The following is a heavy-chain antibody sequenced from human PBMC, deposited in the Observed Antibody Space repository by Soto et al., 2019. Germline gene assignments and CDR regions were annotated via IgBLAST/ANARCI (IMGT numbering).Heavy chain of an antibody. D-gene: IGHD3-22*01. CDR1: GGSISSGGYS. V-gene: IGHV4-30-2*01. CDR2: IYHSGST. J-gene: IGHJ4*02. CDR3: ARGGVSYYDSSGYYYFDY. Sequence: QLQLQESGSGLVKPSQTLSLTCAVSGGSISSGGYSWSWIRQPPGKGLEWIGYIYHSGSTYYNPSLKSRVTISVDRSKNQFSLKLSSVTAADTAVYYCARGGVSYYDSSGYYYFDYWGQGTLVTVSS.